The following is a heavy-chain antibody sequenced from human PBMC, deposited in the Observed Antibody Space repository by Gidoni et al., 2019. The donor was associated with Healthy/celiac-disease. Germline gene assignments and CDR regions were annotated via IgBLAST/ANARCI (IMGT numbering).Heavy chain of an antibody. D-gene: IGHD6-25*01. CDR2: ISPLFGTA. V-gene: IGHV1-69*06. Sequence: QVQRVQSGAEVKKPGSSVKVSCKASGGTFSSYAISWVRQAPGQGLEWMGGISPLFGTANYAQKFQGIVTITADKSTCTAYMALSRLSSEDTAVSYCARDGGLWGQGTLVTVSS. CDR1: GGTFSSYA. CDR3: ARDGGL. J-gene: IGHJ4*02.